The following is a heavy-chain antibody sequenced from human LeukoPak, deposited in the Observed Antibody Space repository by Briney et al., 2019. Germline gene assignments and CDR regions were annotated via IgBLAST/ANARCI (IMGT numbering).Heavy chain of an antibody. D-gene: IGHD3-3*01. CDR2: IYDSGST. J-gene: IGHJ6*03. CDR1: GGSISGYY. Sequence: SETLSLTCTVSGGSISGYYWSWIRQPPGKGLEWIGYIYDSGSTNYSPSLKSRVTISMDTSKTQFSLKLSSVTAADTAVYYCASGTFGKVVRYYYYYMDVWGKGTTVTVSS. CDR3: ASGTFGKVVRYYYYYMDV. V-gene: IGHV4-59*01.